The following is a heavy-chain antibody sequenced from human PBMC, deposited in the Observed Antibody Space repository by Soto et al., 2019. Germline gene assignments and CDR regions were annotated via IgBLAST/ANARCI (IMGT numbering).Heavy chain of an antibody. CDR2: INPSGGST. CDR1: GYTFTSYY. V-gene: IGHV1-46*01. Sequence: QVQLVQSGAEVKKPGASVKVSCKASGYTFTSYYMHWVRQAPGQGLEWMGIINPSGGSTSYAQKFQGRVTMTRDTSTSTVYMELSSLRSEDTAVYYCARVFGIDYYGSGVFDYWGQGTLVTVSS. D-gene: IGHD3-10*01. CDR3: ARVFGIDYYGSGVFDY. J-gene: IGHJ4*02.